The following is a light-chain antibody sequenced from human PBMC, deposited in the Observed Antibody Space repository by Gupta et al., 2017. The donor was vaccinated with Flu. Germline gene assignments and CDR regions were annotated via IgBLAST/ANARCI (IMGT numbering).Light chain of an antibody. J-gene: IGLJ2*01. CDR3: CSYEGRSTGL. Sequence: QSALTQPASASGSPGPSITISCTGTSSDVGSYNLVSWYQQHPGKAPNLMFYDGSKRPSGVSKRCAGYKSGKTALVTSSGLQAEDDAYYYCCSYEGRSTGLFGGGTKLTVL. V-gene: IGLV2-23*01. CDR1: SSDVGSYNL. CDR2: DGS.